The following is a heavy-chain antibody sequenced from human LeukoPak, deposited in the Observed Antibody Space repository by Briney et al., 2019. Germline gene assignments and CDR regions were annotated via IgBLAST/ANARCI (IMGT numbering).Heavy chain of an antibody. D-gene: IGHD3-22*01. CDR3: ARESRGVVVRAFYYYYMDV. V-gene: IGHV4-4*07. CDR1: GGSISSYY. J-gene: IGHJ6*03. CDR2: IYTSGST. Sequence: ASETLSLTCTVSGGSISSYYWSWFRQPAGKGLEWIGRIYTSGSTNYNPSLKSRVTMSVDTSKNQFSLKLSSVTAADTAVYYCARESRGVVVRAFYYYYMDVWGKGTTVTVSS.